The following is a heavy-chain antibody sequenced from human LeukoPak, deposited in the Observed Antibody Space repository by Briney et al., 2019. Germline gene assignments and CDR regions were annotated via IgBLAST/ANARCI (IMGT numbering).Heavy chain of an antibody. V-gene: IGHV4-59*01. CDR1: GGSISPYY. Sequence: PSETLSLTCTVSGGSISPYYWSWIRQPPGKGLEWIGYIYYSGSTNYNPSLKSRVTISVDTSKNQFSLKLSSVTAADTAVYYCARETSGIVGATWRKAWGYWGQGTLVAVSS. D-gene: IGHD1-26*01. CDR2: IYYSGST. J-gene: IGHJ4*02. CDR3: ARETSGIVGATWRKAWGY.